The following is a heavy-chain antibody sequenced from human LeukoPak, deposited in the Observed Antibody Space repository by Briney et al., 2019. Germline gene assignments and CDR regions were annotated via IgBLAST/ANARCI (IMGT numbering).Heavy chain of an antibody. D-gene: IGHD5-24*01. V-gene: IGHV4-34*01. Sequence: SETLSLTCAVYGGSFSGYYWSWIRQPPGKGLEWIGEINHSGSTNYNPSLKSRVTISVDTSKNQFSLKLSSVTAADTAVYYCARGRVDWRWLQTNYCYYYYMDVWGKGTTVTVSS. J-gene: IGHJ6*03. CDR2: INHSGST. CDR3: ARGRVDWRWLQTNYCYYYYMDV. CDR1: GGSFSGYY.